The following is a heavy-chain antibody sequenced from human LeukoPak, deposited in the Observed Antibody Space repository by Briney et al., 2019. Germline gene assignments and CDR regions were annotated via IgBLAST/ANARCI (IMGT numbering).Heavy chain of an antibody. CDR2: ISSNGGST. Sequence: PGGPRRLSWAASGFPFGSYAMHWVRPAPGKGLGYGSFISSNGGSTYYANSVKGRFTLSRDNSQNTLYLQMGRLRAEDMAVYYCARRAMVLYYYYYYMDVWGKETTVTVSS. D-gene: IGHD5-18*01. CDR3: ARRAMVLYYYYYYMDV. J-gene: IGHJ6*03. V-gene: IGHV3-64*01. CDR1: GFPFGSYA.